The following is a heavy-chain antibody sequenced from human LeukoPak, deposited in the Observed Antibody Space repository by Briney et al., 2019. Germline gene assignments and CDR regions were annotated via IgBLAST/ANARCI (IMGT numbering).Heavy chain of an antibody. Sequence: SETLSLTCTVSGGSISSYYWSWIRQPPGKGLEWIGYIYYSGSTNYNPSLKSRVTISVDTSKNQFSLKLSSVTAADTAVYCCARDRTPNGYSSGWRIWGQGTMVTVSS. CDR3: ARDRTPNGYSSGWRI. CDR2: IYYSGST. CDR1: GGSISSYY. J-gene: IGHJ3*02. D-gene: IGHD6-19*01. V-gene: IGHV4-59*01.